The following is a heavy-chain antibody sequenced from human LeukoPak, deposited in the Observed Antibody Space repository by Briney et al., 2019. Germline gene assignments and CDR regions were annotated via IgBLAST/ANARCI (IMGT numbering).Heavy chain of an antibody. V-gene: IGHV3-30*18. D-gene: IGHD6-19*01. Sequence: GGSLRLSCAASGFTFSNYGMHWVRQAPGKGLEWVAVISYDGSEIHYVDSVKGRFTISRDNSKNTVYLQMNSLSGEDTAVYYCAKDRGVAGTMADWGQGTLATVSS. CDR1: GFTFSNYG. CDR2: ISYDGSEI. CDR3: AKDRGVAGTMAD. J-gene: IGHJ4*02.